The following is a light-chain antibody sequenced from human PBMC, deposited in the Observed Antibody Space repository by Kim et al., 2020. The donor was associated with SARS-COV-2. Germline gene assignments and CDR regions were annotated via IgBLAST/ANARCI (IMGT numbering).Light chain of an antibody. J-gene: IGLJ3*02. CDR3: SSYTSSSTRV. Sequence: GQSSAISCTGTSSDDGDYNFVSWYQQHPGKAPKLIINDVSNRPSGVSNRFSGSESGNTSSLTISGLQAEDEADYYCSSYTSSSTRVFGGGTQLTVL. CDR1: SSDDGDYNF. CDR2: DVS. V-gene: IGLV2-14*03.